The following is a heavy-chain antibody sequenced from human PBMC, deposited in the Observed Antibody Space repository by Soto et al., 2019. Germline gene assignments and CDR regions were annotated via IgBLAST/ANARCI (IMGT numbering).Heavy chain of an antibody. CDR1: GFTFSSYS. D-gene: IGHD4-4*01. V-gene: IGHV3-21*01. J-gene: IGHJ6*02. Sequence: KPGGSLRLSCAASGFTFSSYSMNWVRQAPGKGLEWVSSISSSSSYIYYADSVKGRFTISRDNAKNSLYLQMNSLRAEDTAVYYCARDRGAYSNYNYYYGMDVWGQGTTVTVSS. CDR2: ISSSSSYI. CDR3: ARDRGAYSNYNYYYGMDV.